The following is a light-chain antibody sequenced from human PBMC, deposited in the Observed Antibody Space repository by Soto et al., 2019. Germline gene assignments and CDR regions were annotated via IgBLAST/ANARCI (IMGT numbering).Light chain of an antibody. Sequence: DIQVAPSPSSVSASVGDRVTITCRARQDIAAYLAWYQHKPGRPPELLIHAASSLQSGVPSRFSGSGSGTDFTLTINSLQPEDCATYYCQQAYSFPITFGQGTRLEIK. J-gene: IGKJ5*01. CDR1: QDIAAY. CDR2: AAS. CDR3: QQAYSFPIT. V-gene: IGKV1D-12*01.